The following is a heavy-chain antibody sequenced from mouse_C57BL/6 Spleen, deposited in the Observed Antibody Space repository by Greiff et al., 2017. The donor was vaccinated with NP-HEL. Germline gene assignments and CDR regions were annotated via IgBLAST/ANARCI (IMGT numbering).Heavy chain of an antibody. V-gene: IGHV1-64*01. J-gene: IGHJ3*01. CDR1: GYTFTSYW. D-gene: IGHD2-4*01. CDR3: ARGDYDYDSPFAY. Sequence: QVQLQQSGAELVKPGASVKLSCKASGYTFTSYWMHWVKQRPGQGLEWIGMIHPNSGSTNYNEKFKSKATLTVDKSSSTAYMQLSSLTSEDSAVYYCARGDYDYDSPFAYWGQGTLVTVSA. CDR2: IHPNSGST.